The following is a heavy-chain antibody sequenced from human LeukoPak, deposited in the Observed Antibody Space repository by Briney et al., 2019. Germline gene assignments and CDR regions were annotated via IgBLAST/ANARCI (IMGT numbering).Heavy chain of an antibody. V-gene: IGHV3-7*01. J-gene: IGHJ4*02. CDR3: ARELAGHYYGSGSSFDY. D-gene: IGHD3-10*01. Sequence: GGSLRLSCAASGFTFSSYAMSWVRQAPGKGLEWVANTREDGSEKYYVDSVKGRFTISRDNAKNSLYLQMNSLRAGDTAVYYCARELAGHYYGSGSSFDYWGQGTLVTVSS. CDR2: TREDGSEK. CDR1: GFTFSSYA.